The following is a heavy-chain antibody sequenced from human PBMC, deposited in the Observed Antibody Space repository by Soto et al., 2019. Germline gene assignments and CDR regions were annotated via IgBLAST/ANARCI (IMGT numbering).Heavy chain of an antibody. V-gene: IGHV3-23*01. D-gene: IGHD6-6*01. CDR1: GFTFSSYA. J-gene: IGHJ4*02. CDR3: AKELVEMKAYYFDY. CDR2: ISDSGGST. Sequence: PVGSLRLSCAASGFTFSSYAMSWVRQAPGKGLEWVSAISDSGGSTYYTDSVKGRFTISRDTSKNTLYLQMNSLRAADTAVYYCAKELVEMKAYYFDYWGQGTLVTVS.